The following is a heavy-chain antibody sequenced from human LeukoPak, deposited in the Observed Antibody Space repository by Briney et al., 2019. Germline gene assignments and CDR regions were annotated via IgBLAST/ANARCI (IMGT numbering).Heavy chain of an antibody. CDR1: GYTFTGYY. CDR3: ARGYDSSGYSHDAFDI. J-gene: IGHJ3*02. Sequence: GASVKVSCKASGYTFTGYYMHWVRQAPGQGLEWMGCINPNSGGTNYAQKFQGWVTMTRDTSISTAYMELSRLRSDDTAVYYCARGYDSSGYSHDAFDIWGQGTVVTVSS. CDR2: INPNSGGT. D-gene: IGHD3-22*01. V-gene: IGHV1-2*04.